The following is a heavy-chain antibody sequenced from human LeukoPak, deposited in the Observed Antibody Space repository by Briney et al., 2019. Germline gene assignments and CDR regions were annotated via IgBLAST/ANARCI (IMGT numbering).Heavy chain of an antibody. Sequence: SETLSLTCTVSGGSISSGSYYWSWIRQPAGKGLEWIGRIYTSGSTTYNPSLKSRVTISVDTSKNQFSLKLSSVTAADTAVYYCARTRVGATTDYWGQGTLVTVSS. D-gene: IGHD1-26*01. CDR1: GGSISSGSYY. J-gene: IGHJ4*02. CDR3: ARTRVGATTDY. V-gene: IGHV4-61*02. CDR2: IYTSGST.